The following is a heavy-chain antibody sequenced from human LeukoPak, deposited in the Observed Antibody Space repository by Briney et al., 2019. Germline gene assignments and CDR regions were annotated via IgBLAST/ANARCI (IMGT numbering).Heavy chain of an antibody. V-gene: IGHV3-23*01. CDR2: ISGSGGST. J-gene: IGHJ4*02. D-gene: IGHD3-3*01. Sequence: PGGSLRLSCAASGFTFSSYAMSWVRQAPGKGLEWVSAISGSGGSTYYADSVKGRFTFSRDNSKNTLYLQMNSLRAEDTAVYYCAKGSGYYPILDYWGQGTLVTVSS. CDR3: AKGSGYYPILDY. CDR1: GFTFSSYA.